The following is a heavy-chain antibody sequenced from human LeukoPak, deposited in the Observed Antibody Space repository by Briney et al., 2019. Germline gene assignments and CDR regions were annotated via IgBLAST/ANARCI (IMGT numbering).Heavy chain of an antibody. CDR3: ASGRQLGY. CDR1: GFTFSNYW. D-gene: IGHD6-13*01. Sequence: GGSLSPSCAASGFTFSNYWMSWVRQAPGKGLEWVANIKEDGSEKYYVDSVKGRFTISRDNARNSLYLQMNSLRAEDTAVYYCASGRQLGYWGQETLVTVSS. CDR2: IKEDGSEK. V-gene: IGHV3-7*01. J-gene: IGHJ4*02.